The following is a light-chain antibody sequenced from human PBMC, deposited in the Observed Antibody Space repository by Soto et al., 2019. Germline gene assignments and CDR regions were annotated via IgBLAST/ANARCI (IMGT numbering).Light chain of an antibody. Sequence: EIVLTQSPGPLSLSPGERATLSCRASQSFTSNYLAWYQQKRGQAPRLLIYGASSRATGIPDRFSGSGSGTDFTLTISRLEPEDFGVYYCQQYGSLPRTFGQGTKVEIK. J-gene: IGKJ1*01. CDR2: GAS. V-gene: IGKV3-20*01. CDR3: QQYGSLPRT. CDR1: QSFTSNY.